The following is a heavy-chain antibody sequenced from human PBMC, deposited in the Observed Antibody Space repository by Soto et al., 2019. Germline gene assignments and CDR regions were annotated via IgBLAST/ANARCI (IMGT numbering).Heavy chain of an antibody. J-gene: IGHJ6*02. V-gene: IGHV4-59*01. CDR3: ASSPRPYDDFWSGYYRGMDV. CDR1: GGSISSYY. CDR2: IYYSGST. Sequence: SETLSLTCTVSGGSISSYYWSWIRQPPGKGLEWIGYIYYSGSTNYNPSLKSRVTISVDTSKNQFSLKLSSVTAADTAVYYCASSPRPYDDFWSGYYRGMDVWGQGPTVTVSS. D-gene: IGHD3-3*01.